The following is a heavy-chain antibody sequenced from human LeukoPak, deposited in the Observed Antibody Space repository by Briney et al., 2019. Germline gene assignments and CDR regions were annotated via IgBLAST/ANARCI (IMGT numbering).Heavy chain of an antibody. CDR3: ARAYSSGWYAGWFDP. J-gene: IGHJ5*02. D-gene: IGHD6-19*01. CDR1: GGSINTYS. V-gene: IGHV4-59*01. CDR2: LSYSGGT. Sequence: SETLSLTCTVSGGSINTYSWGWIRQPPGKGLEWIGYLSYSGGTNYNPSLMSRVTISVDTSKNQFSLRLSSVTAADTAVYYCARAYSSGWYAGWFDPWGQGTLVTVSS.